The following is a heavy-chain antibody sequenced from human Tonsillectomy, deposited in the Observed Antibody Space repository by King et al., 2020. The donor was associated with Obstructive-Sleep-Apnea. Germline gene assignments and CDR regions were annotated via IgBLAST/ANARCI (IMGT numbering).Heavy chain of an antibody. D-gene: IGHD2-2*01. CDR2: ISPNSGVT. CDR3: ARDMCAYASTSPAY. J-gene: IGHJ4*02. V-gene: IGHV1-2*02. CDR1: GYTFTGYY. Sequence: QLVQSGAEVKKPGASVKVSCKASGYTFTGYYIHWVRRAPGQGLEWMGWISPNSGVTTYAQKFQDSVTMTRDTSISPAYLDLGRMRSDDTGIYYCARDMCAYASTSPAYWGRRALLTVSS.